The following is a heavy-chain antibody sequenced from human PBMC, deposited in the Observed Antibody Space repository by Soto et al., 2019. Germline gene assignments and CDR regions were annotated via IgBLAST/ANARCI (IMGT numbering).Heavy chain of an antibody. CDR1: GYTFSRYA. CDR2: INAGSGNT. J-gene: IGHJ5*01. D-gene: IGHD6-13*01. V-gene: IGHV1-3*01. Sequence: GASVKVSCKASGYTFSRYAIHWVRQAPGQRLEWMGWINAGSGNTKYSQKFEGRVTLTTDTSANTVYMELSSLRFEDTALYYCARDQQFRNWFDSWGQGTLVTVSS. CDR3: ARDQQFRNWFDS.